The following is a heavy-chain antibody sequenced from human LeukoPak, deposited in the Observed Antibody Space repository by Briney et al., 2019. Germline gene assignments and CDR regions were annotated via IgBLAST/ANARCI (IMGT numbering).Heavy chain of an antibody. CDR3: AYSSYVPSPGYYYYYYMDV. CDR2: MNPNSGNT. V-gene: IGHV1-8*01. D-gene: IGHD6-6*01. CDR1: GYTFTSYD. Sequence: ASVKVSCKASGYTFTSYDINWVRQATGQGLEWMGWMNPNSGNTGYAQKFQGRVTMTRNTSISTAYMELSSLRSEDTAVYYCAYSSYVPSPGYYYYYYMDVWGKGTTVTVSS. J-gene: IGHJ6*03.